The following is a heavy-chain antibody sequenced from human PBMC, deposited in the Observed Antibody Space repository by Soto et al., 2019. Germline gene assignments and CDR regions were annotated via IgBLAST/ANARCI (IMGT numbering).Heavy chain of an antibody. CDR2: ISGSGGST. CDR1: GFTFSSYA. V-gene: IGHV3-23*01. J-gene: IGHJ4*02. D-gene: IGHD3-9*01. CDR3: AKGRPERDYDILTGHDY. Sequence: GGSLRLSCAASGFTFSSYAMSWVRQAPGKGLEWVSAISGSGGSTYYADSVKGRFTISRDNSKNTLYLQMNSLRAEDTAVYYCAKGRPERDYDILTGHDYWGQGTLVTVSS.